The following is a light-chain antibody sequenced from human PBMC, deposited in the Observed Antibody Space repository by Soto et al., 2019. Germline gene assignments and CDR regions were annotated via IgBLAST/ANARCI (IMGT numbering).Light chain of an antibody. CDR3: SSYTSSSTLL. CDR2: DVS. Sequence: ALTQAASVSGSPGQSITISCTGTSSDVGGYNYVSWYQQHPGKAPKLMIYDVSNRPSGVSNRFSGSKSGNTASLTISGLQAEDEADYYCSSYTSSSTLLFGGGTKLTVL. V-gene: IGLV2-14*01. J-gene: IGLJ2*01. CDR1: SSDVGGYNY.